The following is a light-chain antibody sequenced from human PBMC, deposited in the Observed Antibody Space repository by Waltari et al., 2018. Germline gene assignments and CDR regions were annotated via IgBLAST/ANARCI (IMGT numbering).Light chain of an antibody. CDR3: QHYVRLPAT. CDR2: GAS. CDR1: QSVDRT. Sequence: EIVLTQSPGTLSLSQGERATLSCRASQSVDRTLAWYQQKPGQAPRLLIYGASSRATGVPDRFSGSGSGTDFSLTISRLEPEDFAVYYCQHYVRLPATFGQGTKVEIK. V-gene: IGKV3-20*01. J-gene: IGKJ1*01.